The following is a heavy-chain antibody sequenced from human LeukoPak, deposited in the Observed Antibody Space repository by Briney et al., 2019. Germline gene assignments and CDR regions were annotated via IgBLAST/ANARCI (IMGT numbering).Heavy chain of an antibody. CDR3: ASTIFGVVMLLGNYYMDV. CDR1: GFTFSTYS. V-gene: IGHV3-21*01. J-gene: IGHJ6*03. D-gene: IGHD3-3*01. Sequence: GGSLRLSCAGAGFTFSTYSMNWVRQAPGKGLEWVSSISSSSSYIYYADSVKGRFTISRDNAQNSLFLQMNSLRAEDTAVYYCASTIFGVVMLLGNYYMDVWGKGTTVTVSS. CDR2: ISSSSSYI.